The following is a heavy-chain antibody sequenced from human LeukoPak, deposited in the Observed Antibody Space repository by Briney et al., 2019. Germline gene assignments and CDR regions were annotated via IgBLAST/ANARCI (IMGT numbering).Heavy chain of an antibody. CDR1: GGSFSGYY. V-gene: IGHV3-30*18. Sequence: LSLTCAVYGGSFSGYYWSWVRQTPGKGLEWVALISSDGSKNIYADPVKGRFTVSRDNSKNTLDLQMNSLRAEDTAVYYCVKGLVQTTMSYSVDYWGQGALVTVSS. CDR3: VKGLVQTTMSYSVDY. J-gene: IGHJ4*02. CDR2: ISSDGSKN. D-gene: IGHD1-1*01.